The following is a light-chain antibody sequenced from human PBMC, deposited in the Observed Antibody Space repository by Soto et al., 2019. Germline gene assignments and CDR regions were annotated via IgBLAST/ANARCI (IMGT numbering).Light chain of an antibody. CDR3: QQRSNWPRT. Sequence: EIVLTQSPGTLSLSPGERATLSCRASQTMRSSHLAWYQQKPGQAPRLLIYGASTRATGIPARFSGSGSGTDFTLTISSLEPEDLAVYYCQQRSNWPRTFGQGTKVDI. J-gene: IGKJ1*01. V-gene: IGKV3D-20*02. CDR1: QTMRSSH. CDR2: GAS.